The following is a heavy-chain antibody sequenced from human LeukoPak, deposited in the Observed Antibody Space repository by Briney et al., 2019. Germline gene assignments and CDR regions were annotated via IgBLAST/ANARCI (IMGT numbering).Heavy chain of an antibody. V-gene: IGHV4-38-2*02. J-gene: IGHJ6*03. CDR1: SYSISSGYY. CDR3: ARVGSTTMVRRVIMETYYYYMDV. Sequence: SETLSLTCTVSSYSISSGYYWGWIRQTPGKGVEWIENIYHSGSNYYNPSLQSRVAISVDTSKNQFSLKLTSVTAADTAVYYCARVGSTTMVRRVIMETYYYYMDVWGKGTTVTVSS. CDR2: IYHSGSN. D-gene: IGHD3-10*01.